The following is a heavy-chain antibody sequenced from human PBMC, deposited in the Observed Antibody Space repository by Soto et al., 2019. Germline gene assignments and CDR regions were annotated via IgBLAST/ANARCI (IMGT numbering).Heavy chain of an antibody. V-gene: IGHV3-48*03. Sequence: EVHLVESGGGLVQAGGSLRLSCEVSGFTFRSYEMHWVRQASGKGLEWLAYISSSSDFIYYSDSVKGRFTISRDNDNKVLYPPMNSLRSADTAIYYGAGGANAIDRLDHWGQGAPVTVPS. CDR1: GFTFRSYE. J-gene: IGHJ5*02. CDR3: AGGANAIDRLDH. D-gene: IGHD3-16*01. CDR2: ISSSSDFI.